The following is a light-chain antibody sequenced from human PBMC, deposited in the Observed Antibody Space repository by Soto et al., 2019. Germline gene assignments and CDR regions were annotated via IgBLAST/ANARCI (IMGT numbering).Light chain of an antibody. J-gene: IGLJ3*02. CDR2: EVS. CDR1: SSDVGSYNL. CDR3: CSYAGSSTPWV. Sequence: QSVLTQPASVSGSPGQSITISCTGTSSDVGSYNLVSWYQQHPGKAPKLMIYEVSKRPSGVSNRFSGSKSGNTASLTISGLQAEDEADYYCCSYAGSSTPWVFGGGTKVT. V-gene: IGLV2-23*02.